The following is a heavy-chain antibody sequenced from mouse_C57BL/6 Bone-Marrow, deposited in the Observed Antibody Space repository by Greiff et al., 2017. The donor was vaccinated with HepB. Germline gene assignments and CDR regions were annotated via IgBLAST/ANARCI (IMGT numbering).Heavy chain of an antibody. V-gene: IGHV1-72*01. Sequence: QVQLQQPGAELVKPGASVKLSCKASGYTFTSYWMHWVKQRPGRGLEWIGRIDPNSGGTKYNEKFKSKATLTVDKPSSTAYMQLSSLTSEDSAVYDCARGRLYDGYYGYAMDYGGQGTSVTGAS. CDR2: IDPNSGGT. CDR1: GYTFTSYW. CDR3: ARGRLYDGYYGYAMDY. J-gene: IGHJ4*01. D-gene: IGHD2-3*01.